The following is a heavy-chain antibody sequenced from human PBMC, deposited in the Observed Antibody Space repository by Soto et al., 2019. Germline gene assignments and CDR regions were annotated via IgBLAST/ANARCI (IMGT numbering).Heavy chain of an antibody. CDR3: ARWDWSDRADYYFDY. CDR2: IISMFGTT. V-gene: IGHV1-69*13. J-gene: IGHJ4*02. Sequence: SVKVSCKASAGTFSSYAISWVRQAPGQGLEWMGGIISMFGTTNYAQKFQDRITITADESTSTAYMELSSLRSEDTAVYYCARWDWSDRADYYFDYWGQGTLVTVSS. CDR1: AGTFSSYA. D-gene: IGHD3-3*01.